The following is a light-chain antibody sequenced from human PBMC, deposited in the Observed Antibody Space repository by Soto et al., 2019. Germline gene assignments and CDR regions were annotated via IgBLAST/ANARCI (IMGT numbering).Light chain of an antibody. J-gene: IGKJ2*01. CDR3: QQCNSPYT. Sequence: DIQLTQSPSTLSASVGDRVTITCRASQSFSSWLAWYQQKPGKAPKILIYDASNLESGVPSRFSGSGSGTEFTLTISSLQPDDFATYYCQQCNSPYTFGQGTKLEIK. V-gene: IGKV1-5*01. CDR1: QSFSSW. CDR2: DAS.